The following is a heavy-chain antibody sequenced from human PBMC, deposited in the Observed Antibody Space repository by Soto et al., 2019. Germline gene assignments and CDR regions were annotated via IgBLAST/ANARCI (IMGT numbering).Heavy chain of an antibody. D-gene: IGHD2-2*01. Sequence: SETLSLTCAVYGGSFSGYYWSWIRQPPGKGLEWIGEINHSGSTNYNPSLKSRVTISVDTSKNQFSLKLSSVTAADTAVYYCARAGYCSSTSCTRRITGTTSRAFDIWGQGTMVTVSS. CDR2: INHSGST. V-gene: IGHV4-34*01. CDR1: GGSFSGYY. CDR3: ARAGYCSSTSCTRRITGTTSRAFDI. J-gene: IGHJ3*02.